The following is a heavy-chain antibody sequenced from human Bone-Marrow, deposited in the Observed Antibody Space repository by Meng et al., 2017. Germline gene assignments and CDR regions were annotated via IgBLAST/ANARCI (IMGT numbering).Heavy chain of an antibody. J-gene: IGHJ4*02. CDR2: INWNGGST. Sequence: GESLKISCAASGFTFDDYGMSWVRQAPGKGLEWVSGINWNGGSTGYADSVKGRFTISRDNAKNSLYLQMNSLRAEDTAVYYCAGGIAAAGTFDYWGQGTLVTVSS. CDR1: GFTFDDYG. V-gene: IGHV3-20*04. CDR3: AGGIAAAGTFDY. D-gene: IGHD6-13*01.